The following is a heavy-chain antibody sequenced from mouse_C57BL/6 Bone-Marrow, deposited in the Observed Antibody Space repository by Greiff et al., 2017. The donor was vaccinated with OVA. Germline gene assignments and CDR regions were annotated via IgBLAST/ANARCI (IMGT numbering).Heavy chain of an antibody. V-gene: IGHV1-50*01. J-gene: IGHJ3*01. CDR1: GYTFTSYW. CDR2: IDPSDSYT. Sequence: VQLQQSGAELVKPGASVKLSCKASGYTFTSYWMQWVKQRPGQGLEWIGEIDPSDSYTNYNKKFKGKDTLTVDTSSSTAYMQLNSLTSEDSAVYYCASAVFAYWGQGTLVTVSA. CDR3: ASAVFAY.